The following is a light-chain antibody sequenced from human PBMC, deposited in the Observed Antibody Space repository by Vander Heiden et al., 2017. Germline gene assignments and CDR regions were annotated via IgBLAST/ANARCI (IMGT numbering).Light chain of an antibody. J-gene: IGLJ2*01. Sequence: QSVLTQPPSVSGAPGQRVTISCSGSSSNIGAGYDVHWYQQLPGTAPKLLSYGNSNRPSGVPDRFSGSKSGTSASLAITGLQAEDEADYYCQSYDSSLSGSRGVFGGGTKLTVL. CDR1: SSNIGAGYD. CDR3: QSYDSSLSGSRGV. CDR2: GNS. V-gene: IGLV1-40*01.